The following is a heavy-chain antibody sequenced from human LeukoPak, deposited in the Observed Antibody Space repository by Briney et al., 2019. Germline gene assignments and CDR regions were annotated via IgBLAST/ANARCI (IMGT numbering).Heavy chain of an antibody. J-gene: IGHJ4*02. Sequence: SETLSLTCSVSGGSISSGGYYWSWIRQHPGKGLEWIGYIYYSGSTYYNPSLKSRVTISVDTSKNQFSLKLSSVTAADTAVYYCARETRYSSSWTGIDYWGQGTLVTVSS. CDR2: IYYSGST. CDR1: GGSISSGGYY. D-gene: IGHD6-13*01. CDR3: ARETRYSSSWTGIDY. V-gene: IGHV4-31*03.